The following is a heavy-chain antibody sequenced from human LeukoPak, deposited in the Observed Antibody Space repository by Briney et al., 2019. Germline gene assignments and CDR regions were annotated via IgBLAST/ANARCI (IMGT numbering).Heavy chain of an antibody. V-gene: IGHV1-2*02. CDR1: GYTFTSYY. Sequence: ASVKVSCKASGYTFTSYYMHWVRQAPGQGLEWMGWINPNSGGTNYAQKFQGRVTMTRDTSISTAYMELSRLRSDDTAVYYCARAMGKVQLERRMIDYWGQGTLVTVSS. D-gene: IGHD1-1*01. CDR2: INPNSGGT. J-gene: IGHJ4*02. CDR3: ARAMGKVQLERRMIDY.